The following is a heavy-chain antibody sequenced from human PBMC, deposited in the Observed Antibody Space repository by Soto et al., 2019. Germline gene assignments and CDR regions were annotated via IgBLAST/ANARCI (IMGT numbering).Heavy chain of an antibody. D-gene: IGHD6-19*01. CDR2: INHSGST. V-gene: IGHV4-34*01. J-gene: IGHJ6*02. CDR1: GGSFSGYY. Sequence: PSETLSLTCAVYGGSFSGYYWSWIRQPPGKGLEWIGEINHSGSTNYNPSLKSRVTISVDTSKNQFSLKLSSVTAADTAVYYCARGSGWYFRHYYYYYGTDVWGQGTTVTVSS. CDR3: ARGSGWYFRHYYYYYGTDV.